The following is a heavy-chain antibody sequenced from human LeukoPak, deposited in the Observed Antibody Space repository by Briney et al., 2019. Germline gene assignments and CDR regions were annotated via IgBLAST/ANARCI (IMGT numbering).Heavy chain of an antibody. CDR1: GGSVSSGSYY. D-gene: IGHD3-22*01. Sequence: ASETLSLTCTVSGGSVSSGSYYWSWIRQPPGKGLEWIGYIDYSGSTNYNPSLKSRVTISVDTSKNQFSLKLSSVTAADTAVYYCARKTYYYDSSGYYVLDYWGQGTLVTVSS. J-gene: IGHJ4*02. CDR2: IDYSGST. V-gene: IGHV4-61*01. CDR3: ARKTYYYDSSGYYVLDY.